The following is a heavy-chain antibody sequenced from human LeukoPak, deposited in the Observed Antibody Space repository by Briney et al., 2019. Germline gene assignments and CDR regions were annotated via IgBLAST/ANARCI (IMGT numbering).Heavy chain of an antibody. V-gene: IGHV3-9*01. CDR3: AKDISGSSGWSRFDY. Sequence: GGSLRLSCAASGFTFDDYAMHWVRQAPGKGLEWVSGISWNSGSIGHADSVKGRFTISRDNAKNSLYLQMNSLRAEDTALYYCAKDISGSSGWSRFDYWGQGTLVTVSS. CDR1: GFTFDDYA. D-gene: IGHD6-19*01. J-gene: IGHJ4*02. CDR2: ISWNSGSI.